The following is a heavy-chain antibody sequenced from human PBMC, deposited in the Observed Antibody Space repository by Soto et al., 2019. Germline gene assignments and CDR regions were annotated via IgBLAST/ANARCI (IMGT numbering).Heavy chain of an antibody. CDR3: ARMLISPRGTAFDI. Sequence: QVQLQESGPGLVKPSGTLSLTCAVSGGSISSGDWWTWVRQPPGKGLEWSGEIHHSGSTNYNPSLKSRVTISVDKSKNQFPLKLSSVTAADTAVYYCARMLISPRGTAFDIWGQGTMVTVSS. CDR1: GGSISSGDW. V-gene: IGHV4-4*02. D-gene: IGHD3-16*01. J-gene: IGHJ3*02. CDR2: IHHSGST.